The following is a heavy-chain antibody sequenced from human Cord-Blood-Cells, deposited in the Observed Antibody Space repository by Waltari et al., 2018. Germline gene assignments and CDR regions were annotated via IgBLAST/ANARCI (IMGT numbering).Heavy chain of an antibody. Sequence: EVQLVESGGGVVRPGGSLSLSCAASGFTFADDGIICVRQPPGKGLEWVSGINWNGGSTGYADSVKGRFTISRDNAKNSLYLQMNSLRAEDTALYHCARAQTDGYNDAFDIWGQGTMVTVSS. CDR2: INWNGGST. J-gene: IGHJ3*02. D-gene: IGHD5-12*01. CDR3: ARAQTDGYNDAFDI. CDR1: GFTFADDG. V-gene: IGHV3-20*01.